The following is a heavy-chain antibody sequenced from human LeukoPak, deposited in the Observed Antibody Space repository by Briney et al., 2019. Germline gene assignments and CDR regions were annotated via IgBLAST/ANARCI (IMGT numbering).Heavy chain of an antibody. CDR2: ISPRGST. J-gene: IGHJ4*02. CDR1: EVTVTSNY. CDR3: AKGRYDSDY. D-gene: IGHD1-1*01. V-gene: IGHV3-53*01. Sequence: GGSLRLSCAASEVTVTSNYMSWVRQAPGKGLQWVSVISPRGSTYYPDSVKGRFTISRDNSKNTVYLQMNSLRAEDTALYYCAKGRYDSDYWGQGTLVTVSS.